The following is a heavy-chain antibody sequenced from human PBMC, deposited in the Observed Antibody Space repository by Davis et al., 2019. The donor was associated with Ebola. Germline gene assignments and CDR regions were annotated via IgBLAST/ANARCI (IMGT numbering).Heavy chain of an antibody. D-gene: IGHD5-18*01. J-gene: IGHJ6*04. CDR1: GFTFSSYG. CDR3: ARGGYSYGYRYYYGMDV. Sequence: GGSLRLSCAASGFTFSSYGMHWVRQAPGKGLEWVSAIGTAGDTYYPGSVKGRFTISRENAKNSLYLQMNSLRAGDTAVYYCARGGYSYGYRYYYGMDVWGKGTTVTVSS. V-gene: IGHV3-13*01. CDR2: IGTAGDT.